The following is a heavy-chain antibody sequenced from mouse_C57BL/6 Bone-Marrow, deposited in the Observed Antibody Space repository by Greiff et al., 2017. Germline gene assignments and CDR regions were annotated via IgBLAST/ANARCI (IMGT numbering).Heavy chain of an antibody. Sequence: VQLQQSGPELVKPGASVKISCKASGYSFTVYNMNWVKQSNGKSLEWIGVINPNYGTTSYNQKFKGKATLTVDQSSSTAYMQLNSRTSEDAAVYYCARGYDYDYAMDYWGQGTSVTVSS. J-gene: IGHJ4*01. CDR3: ARGYDYDYAMDY. CDR2: INPNYGTT. D-gene: IGHD2-4*01. V-gene: IGHV1-39*01. CDR1: GYSFTVYN.